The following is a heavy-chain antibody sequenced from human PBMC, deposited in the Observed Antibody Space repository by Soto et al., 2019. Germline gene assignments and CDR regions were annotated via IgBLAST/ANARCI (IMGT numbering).Heavy chain of an antibody. J-gene: IGHJ6*02. CDR2: ISSTSNKR. Sequence: PGGSLRLSCAASGFPFSDYYMSWIRQAPGKGLEWISYISSTSNKRNYADPVQGRFTISRDNTKNSLYLQMNRLRTEDTAVYFCAREYTAWPLAYGLDVWGQGTTVTVSS. CDR3: AREYTAWPLAYGLDV. D-gene: IGHD2-2*02. CDR1: GFPFSDYY. V-gene: IGHV3-11*06.